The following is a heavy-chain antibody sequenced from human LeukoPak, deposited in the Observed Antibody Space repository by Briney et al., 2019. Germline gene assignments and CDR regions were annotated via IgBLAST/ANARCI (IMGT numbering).Heavy chain of an antibody. CDR2: INPGDSDT. CDR3: ARRIGSGWYDY. J-gene: IGHJ4*02. Sequence: LGESLKISCKSSGYSFTSYWIGWVRQLPGKGLEWLGIINPGDSDTRYSPSFQGQVTISADKSISTANLQWSSLKASDTAMYYCARRIGSGWYDYWGQGTLVTVSS. V-gene: IGHV5-51*01. D-gene: IGHD6-19*01. CDR1: GYSFTSYW.